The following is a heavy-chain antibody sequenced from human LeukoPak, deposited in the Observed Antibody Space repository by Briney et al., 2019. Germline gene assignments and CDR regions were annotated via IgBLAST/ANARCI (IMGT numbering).Heavy chain of an antibody. CDR2: ITSGGDYI. J-gene: IGHJ4*02. CDR3: ARGHYDVLAASYRWTPDY. D-gene: IGHD3-9*01. V-gene: IGHV3-21*01. Sequence: GGSLRLSCAASGFTFNTFNMNWVRQARGKGLEWVSSITSGGDYIYYADSVKGRFTTSRDNATTSLSWQLNSLRVEATAVYYCARGHYDVLAASYRWTPDYGGQGTLVTVSS. CDR1: GFTFNTFN.